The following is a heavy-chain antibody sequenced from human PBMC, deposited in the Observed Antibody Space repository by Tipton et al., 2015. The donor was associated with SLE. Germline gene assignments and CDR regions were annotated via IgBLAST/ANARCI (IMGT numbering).Heavy chain of an antibody. CDR3: ARGGGYSSRMDYFDY. CDR2: IYHSGST. J-gene: IGHJ4*02. Sequence: LRLSCAVSGYSISSGYYWGWIRQPPGKGLEWIGSIYHSGSTNYNPSLKSRVTISVDTSKNQFSLKLSSVTAADTAVYYCARGGGYSSRMDYFDYWGQGTLVTVSS. CDR1: GYSISSGYY. D-gene: IGHD6-13*01. V-gene: IGHV4-38-2*01.